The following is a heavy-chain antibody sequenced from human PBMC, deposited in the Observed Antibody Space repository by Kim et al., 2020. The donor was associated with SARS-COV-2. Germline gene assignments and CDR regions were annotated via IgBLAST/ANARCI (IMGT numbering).Heavy chain of an antibody. CDR3: ARAVAGPIDVQH. D-gene: IGHD6-19*01. V-gene: IGHV4-59*13. CDR1: GGSISSYY. Sequence: SETLSLTCTVSGGSISSYYWSWIRQPPGKGLEWIGYIYYSGSTNYNPSLKSRVTISVDTSKNQFSLKLSSVTAADTAVYYCARAVAGPIDVQHLGQSTLVSVSS. J-gene: IGHJ1*01. CDR2: IYYSGST.